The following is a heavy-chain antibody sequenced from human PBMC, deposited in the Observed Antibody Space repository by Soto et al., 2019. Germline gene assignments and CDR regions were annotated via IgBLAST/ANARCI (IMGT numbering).Heavy chain of an antibody. D-gene: IGHD5-12*01. Sequence: QVQLVSSGAEVKKPGASVKVSCRASGYTFTDYYIHWVRQAPGQGLQWVGWINPNSGATEYAQKFQGGVTMTRDPSISTVYMEVTRLRSDDTALYFCARAAPLRYSGYALDHWGQGTRVTVST. V-gene: IGHV1-2*02. CDR3: ARAAPLRYSGYALDH. CDR1: GYTFTDYY. CDR2: INPNSGAT. J-gene: IGHJ4*02.